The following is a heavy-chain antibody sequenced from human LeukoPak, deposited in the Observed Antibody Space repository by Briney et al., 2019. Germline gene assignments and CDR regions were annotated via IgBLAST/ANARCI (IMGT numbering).Heavy chain of an antibody. CDR2: IIPIFGTA. CDR3: AREEMWEGYSYGPSRDGYSNLDY. CDR1: GGTFSSYA. J-gene: IGHJ4*02. V-gene: IGHV1-69*01. D-gene: IGHD5-24*01. Sequence: SVKVSCKASGGTFSSYAISWVRQAPGQGLEWMGGIIPIFGTANYAQKFQGRVTITADESTSTAYMELSSLRSEDTAVYYCAREEMWEGYSYGPSRDGYSNLDYWGQGTLVTVSS.